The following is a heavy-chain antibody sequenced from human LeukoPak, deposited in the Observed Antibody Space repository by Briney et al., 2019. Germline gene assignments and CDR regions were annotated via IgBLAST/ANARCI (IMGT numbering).Heavy chain of an antibody. J-gene: IGHJ4*02. CDR3: AKGPVTIWFGEFYY. V-gene: IGHV3-53*01. CDR1: GFTVRSSY. Sequence: GGSLRLSCAASGFTVRSSYMSWVRQAPGKGLDWVSVIYSGGSPDYADSVKGRFTISRDNSKNALYLQMNSLRAEDTAVYYCAKGPVTIWFGEFYYWGQGTLVTVSS. CDR2: IYSGGSP. D-gene: IGHD3-10*01.